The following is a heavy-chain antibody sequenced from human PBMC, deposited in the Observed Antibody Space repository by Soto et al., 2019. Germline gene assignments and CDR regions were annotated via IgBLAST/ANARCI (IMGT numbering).Heavy chain of an antibody. V-gene: IGHV4-4*02. CDR1: SGSITSSNW. D-gene: IGHD1-1*01. Sequence: QVQLQESGPGLVKPSGTLSLTCAISSGSITSSNWWSWVRQPPGKGLEWIGEIYHGGNTNYNPSLQSPLPISVDRSQNQFSLRLNSVTAADTAVYFCASHLIMPGTRGFDYWGQGSLVTVSS. CDR2: IYHGGNT. J-gene: IGHJ4*02. CDR3: ASHLIMPGTRGFDY.